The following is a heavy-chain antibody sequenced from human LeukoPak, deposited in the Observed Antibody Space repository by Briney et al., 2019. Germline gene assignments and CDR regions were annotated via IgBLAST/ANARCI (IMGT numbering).Heavy chain of an antibody. D-gene: IGHD3-22*01. CDR3: ATDDGHYYDTSGAFDI. CDR2: FDPEDGET. Sequence: GASVKVSCKVSGYTLTELSMHWVRQAPGKGLEWMGGFDPEDGETIYAQKFQGRVTMTEDTSTDTAYMELSSLRSEDTAVYYCATDDGHYYDTSGAFDIWGQGTMVTVS. CDR1: GYTLTELS. J-gene: IGHJ3*02. V-gene: IGHV1-24*01.